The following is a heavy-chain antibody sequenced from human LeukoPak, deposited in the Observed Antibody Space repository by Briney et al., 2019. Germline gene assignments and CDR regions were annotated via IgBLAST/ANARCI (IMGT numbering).Heavy chain of an antibody. CDR1: GYTFTSYD. CDR3: ATADGYAYFDY. D-gene: IGHD5-24*01. V-gene: IGHV1-18*01. J-gene: IGHJ4*02. Sequence: GASVKVSCKASGYTFTSYDINWVRQATGQGLEWMGWISAYNGNTNYAQKLQGRVTMTTDTSTSTAYMELRSLRSDDTAVYYCATADGYAYFDYWGQGTLVTVSS. CDR2: ISAYNGNT.